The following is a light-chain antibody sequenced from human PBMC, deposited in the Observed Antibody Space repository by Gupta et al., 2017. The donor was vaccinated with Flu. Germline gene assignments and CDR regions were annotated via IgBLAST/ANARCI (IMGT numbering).Light chain of an antibody. CDR2: DTS. Sequence: EIVLTQSPATLSLSPGERATLSCRASQSVGKYLAWYQQKPGQAPRRLIYDTSNRATGIPDRGRGSGSGTDFYLAISSIETEDFAVDYCQQRSNRCGYTFGQGTKLELK. CDR3: QQRSNRCGYT. CDR1: QSVGKY. V-gene: IGKV3-11*01. J-gene: IGKJ2*01.